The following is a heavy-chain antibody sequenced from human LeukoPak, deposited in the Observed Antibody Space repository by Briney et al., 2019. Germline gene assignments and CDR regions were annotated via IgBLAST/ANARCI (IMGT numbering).Heavy chain of an antibody. V-gene: IGHV4-39*01. J-gene: IGHJ3*02. CDR3: ARHEWGITNAFDI. Sequence: SETLSLTCTVSGGSIRSSSYYWGWIRQPPGKGLQWIGSISYSGSTYYNPSLKSRVTISVDTSKNQFSLKLRSVTAADTAVYYCARHEWGITNAFDIWGQGTMVTVSS. CDR1: GGSIRSSSYY. D-gene: IGHD1-14*01. CDR2: ISYSGST.